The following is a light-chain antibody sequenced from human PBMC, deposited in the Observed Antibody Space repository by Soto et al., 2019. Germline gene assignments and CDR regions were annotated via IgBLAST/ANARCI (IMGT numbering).Light chain of an antibody. V-gene: IGKV3-20*01. CDR2: GAS. J-gene: IGKJ1*01. Sequence: EIVLTQSPGTLFLSPGERATLSCRASQSVSSSYLAWYQHKPGQAPRLLIYGASSRATGIPDRFSGSGSGTDFTLTISRLEPEDFAVYYCQQYGRSLGTFGQGTKVDIK. CDR3: QQYGRSLGT. CDR1: QSVSSSY.